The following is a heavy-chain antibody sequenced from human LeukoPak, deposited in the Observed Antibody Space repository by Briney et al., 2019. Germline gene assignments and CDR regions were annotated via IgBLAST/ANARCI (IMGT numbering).Heavy chain of an antibody. Sequence: GGSLRLSCAASGFTFSNHGMSWVRQAPGKGLEWVSVIYSGGSTYYADSVKGRFTISRDNSKNTLYLQMNSLRAEDTAVYYCARDQTARGIFGNWGQGTLVTVSS. CDR3: ARDQTARGIFGN. D-gene: IGHD3-3*01. V-gene: IGHV3-53*01. CDR1: GFTFSNHG. J-gene: IGHJ4*02. CDR2: IYSGGST.